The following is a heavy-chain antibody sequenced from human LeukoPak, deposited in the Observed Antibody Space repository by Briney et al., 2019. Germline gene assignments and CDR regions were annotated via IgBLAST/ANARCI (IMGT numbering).Heavy chain of an antibody. Sequence: SETLSLTCTVSGGSISSSSYYWGWIRQPPGKGLEWIGSIYYSGSTYYNPSLKSRVTISVDTSKNHFSLKLSSVTAADTAVYYCARAGTYYDSRAMDYWGQGTLITVSS. D-gene: IGHD3-22*01. CDR2: IYYSGST. J-gene: IGHJ4*02. V-gene: IGHV4-39*02. CDR3: ARAGTYYDSRAMDY. CDR1: GGSISSSSYY.